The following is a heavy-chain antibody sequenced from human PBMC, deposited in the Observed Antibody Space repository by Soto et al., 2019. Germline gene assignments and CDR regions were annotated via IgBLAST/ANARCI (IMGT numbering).Heavy chain of an antibody. D-gene: IGHD1-1*01. Sequence: QVQLVQSGAEVKKPGSSVKVSCKASGCTFSSYTISWVRQAPGQGLEWMGRIIPILGIANYAQKFQGRVTITADKSTSTAYMELSSLRSEDTAVYYCASLEGGAAFDIWGQGTMVTVSS. CDR3: ASLEGGAAFDI. V-gene: IGHV1-69*02. J-gene: IGHJ3*02. CDR2: IIPILGIA. CDR1: GCTFSSYT.